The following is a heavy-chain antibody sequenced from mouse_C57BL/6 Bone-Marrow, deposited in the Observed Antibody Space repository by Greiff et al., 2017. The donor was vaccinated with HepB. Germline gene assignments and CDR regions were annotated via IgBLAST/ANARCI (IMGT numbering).Heavy chain of an antibody. Sequence: QVQLKQPGAELVMPGASVKLSCKASGYTFTSYWMHWVKQRPGQGLEWIGEIDPSDSYTNYNQKFKGKSTLTVDKSSSTAYMQLSSLTSEDSAVYYCARGGLLWYFDVWGTGTTVTVSS. CDR2: IDPSDSYT. D-gene: IGHD2-13*01. V-gene: IGHV1-69*01. CDR1: GYTFTSYW. CDR3: ARGGLLWYFDV. J-gene: IGHJ1*03.